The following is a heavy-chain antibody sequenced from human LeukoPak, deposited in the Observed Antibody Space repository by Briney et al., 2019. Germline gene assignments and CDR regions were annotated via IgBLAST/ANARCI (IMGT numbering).Heavy chain of an antibody. V-gene: IGHV4-4*07. CDR3: AATYYYDSSGYTLTR. J-gene: IGHJ4*02. Sequence: SETLSLTCTVSGGSISSYYWSWIRQPAGKGLEWIGRIYTSGSTNYNPSLKSRVTMSVDTSKNQFSLKLSSVTAAVTAVYYCAATYYYDSSGYTLTRWGQGTLVTVSS. CDR1: GGSISSYY. CDR2: IYTSGST. D-gene: IGHD3-22*01.